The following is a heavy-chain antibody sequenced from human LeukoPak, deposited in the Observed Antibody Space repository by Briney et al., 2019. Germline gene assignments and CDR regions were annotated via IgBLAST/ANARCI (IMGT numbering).Heavy chain of an antibody. Sequence: PSETLSLTCTVSGGSISSSSYYWGWVRQPPGKGLEWIGRIYTSGSTNYNPSLKSRVTISVDTSKNQFSLKLSSVTAADTAVYYCARVPPNYDILTGYYVWGQGTLVTVSS. J-gene: IGHJ4*02. D-gene: IGHD3-9*01. CDR1: GGSISSSSYY. CDR3: ARVPPNYDILTGYYV. V-gene: IGHV4-39*07. CDR2: IYTSGST.